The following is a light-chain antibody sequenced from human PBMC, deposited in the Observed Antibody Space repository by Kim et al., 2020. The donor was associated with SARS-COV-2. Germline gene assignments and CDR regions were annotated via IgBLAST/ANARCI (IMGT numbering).Light chain of an antibody. Sequence: QSALTQPRSVYGSPGQSVTMSCTGTSSDVGGYNYVSWYQQHPGKVPKLIIYDVSKRPSGVPDRFSGSKSDNTASLTISGLQTEDDADYYCCSFAGSYYVFGTGTKVTVL. J-gene: IGLJ1*01. V-gene: IGLV2-11*01. CDR3: CSFAGSYYV. CDR2: DVS. CDR1: SSDVGGYNY.